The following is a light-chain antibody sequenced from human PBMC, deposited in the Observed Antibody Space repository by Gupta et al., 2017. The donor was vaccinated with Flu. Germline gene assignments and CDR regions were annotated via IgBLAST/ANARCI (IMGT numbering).Light chain of an antibody. CDR3: SSYTGSNTHF. J-gene: IGLJ1*01. V-gene: IGLV2-14*01. Sequence: QSALTQPASVSGSPGQSIPISCIGTSSDVGGYNYVSWYQQHPGKAPKLMIYEVSNRPSGVSPRFSGSKSDNTASLTISGLQAEDEADYYCSSYTGSNTHFFGTGTKVTVL. CDR2: EVS. CDR1: SSDVGGYNY.